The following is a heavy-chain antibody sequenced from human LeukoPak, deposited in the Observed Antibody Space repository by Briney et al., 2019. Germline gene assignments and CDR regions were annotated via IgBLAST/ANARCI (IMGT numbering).Heavy chain of an antibody. J-gene: IGHJ4*02. CDR2: IRSKAYGGTT. CDR3: TRARLRSGYYTPFGY. D-gene: IGHD3-3*01. Sequence: GGSLRLSCTASGFTFGDYAMSWVRQAPGKGLEWVGFIRSKAYGGTTEYAASVKGRFTISRDDSKSIAYLQMNSLKTEDTAVYYCTRARLRSGYYTPFGYWGQGTLVTVSS. CDR1: GFTFGDYA. V-gene: IGHV3-49*04.